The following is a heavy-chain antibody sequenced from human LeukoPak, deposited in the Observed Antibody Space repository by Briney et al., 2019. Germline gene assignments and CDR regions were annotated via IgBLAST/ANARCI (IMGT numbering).Heavy chain of an antibody. V-gene: IGHV1-3*03. Sequence: ASVKVSCKASGYTFTSYAMHWVRQAPGQRLEWMGWINAGNGNTKYLQEFQGRVTITRDTSASTAYMELSSLRSEDMAVYYCARGPNRYSGSYYYFDYWGQGTLVTVSS. CDR3: ARGPNRYSGSYYYFDY. CDR2: INAGNGNT. D-gene: IGHD1-26*01. J-gene: IGHJ4*02. CDR1: GYTFTSYA.